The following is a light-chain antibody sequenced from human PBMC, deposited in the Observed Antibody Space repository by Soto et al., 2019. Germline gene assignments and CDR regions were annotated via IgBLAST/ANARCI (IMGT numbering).Light chain of an antibody. CDR3: CSYSGSSLWV. J-gene: IGLJ3*02. CDR2: DVT. CDR1: SSDVGAYNY. V-gene: IGLV2-11*01. Sequence: QSALTQPRSVSGSPGQSVTITCTETSSDVGAYNYVSWYQHHPGKAPKLVIYDVTKRPSGVPDRFAGSKSGNTASLTISGLQAEDEADYYCCSYSGSSLWVFGGGTKLTVL.